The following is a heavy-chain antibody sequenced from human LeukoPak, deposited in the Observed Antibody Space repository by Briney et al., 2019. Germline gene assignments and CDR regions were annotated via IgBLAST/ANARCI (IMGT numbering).Heavy chain of an antibody. CDR1: GYTFTGYY. CDR2: INPNSGGT. CDR3: ARDRQYYYGLDV. V-gene: IGHV1-2*02. J-gene: IGHJ6*02. Sequence: ASVKVSCKASGYTFTGYYMHWVRQAPGQGLEWTGWINPNSGGTNYAQKFQGRVTMTRDTSINTAYMELSSLRSDDTAVYYCARDRQYYYGLDVWGQGTTVTVSS.